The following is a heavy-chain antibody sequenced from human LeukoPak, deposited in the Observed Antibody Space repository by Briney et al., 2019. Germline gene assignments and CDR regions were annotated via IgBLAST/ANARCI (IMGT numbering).Heavy chain of an antibody. J-gene: IGHJ4*02. CDR1: GFTFSSYW. CDR3: ARDSPLGGY. Sequence: GGSLRLSCAASGFTFSSYWVSWVRQAPGKGLERVANIRQDGSEKNYVASVKGRFTISRDNAKNSLFLQMNSLRAEDTAVYYCARDSPLGGYWGQGNLVTVSS. CDR2: IRQDGSEK. V-gene: IGHV3-7*01.